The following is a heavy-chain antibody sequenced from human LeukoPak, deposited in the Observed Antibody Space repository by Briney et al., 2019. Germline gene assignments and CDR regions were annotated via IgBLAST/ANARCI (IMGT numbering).Heavy chain of an antibody. D-gene: IGHD6-13*01. J-gene: IGHJ4*02. V-gene: IGHV4-31*03. CDR2: IYYSGST. CDR1: GGSISSGGYY. CDR3: ARGIAAAGEFDY. Sequence: SETLSLTCTVSGGSISSGGYYWSWIRQHSGKGLEWIGYIYYSGSTYYNPSLKSRVTISVDTSKNQFSLKLSSVTAADTAVYYCARGIAAAGEFDYWGQGTLVTVSS.